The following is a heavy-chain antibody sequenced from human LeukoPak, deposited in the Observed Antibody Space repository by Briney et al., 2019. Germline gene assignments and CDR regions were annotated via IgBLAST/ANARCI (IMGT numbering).Heavy chain of an antibody. Sequence: GGSLRPSCAASGFTVSSNYMSWVRQAPGKGLEWVSVIFSGDNPDYADSVKGRFTISRDNSKNTPYLQMNSLRAEDTAVYYCAKGYRGNYDYWGQGALVTVSS. V-gene: IGHV3-53*01. CDR1: GFTVSSNY. CDR3: AKGYRGNYDY. J-gene: IGHJ4*02. D-gene: IGHD1-26*01. CDR2: IFSGDNP.